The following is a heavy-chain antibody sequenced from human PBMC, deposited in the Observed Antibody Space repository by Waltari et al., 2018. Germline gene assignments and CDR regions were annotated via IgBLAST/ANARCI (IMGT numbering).Heavy chain of an antibody. Sequence: QLQLQESGPGLVKPSETLSITCTVSGGSITNSDYYWGWIRQPPGKGLEWIGAIYYAGNAYYNPSIMSRGTISVDTSKNQFSLKLSSVTAADTAVYYCARQGASSWFYVTFDYWGQGTLVPVSS. V-gene: IGHV4-39*01. CDR2: IYYAGNA. D-gene: IGHD6-13*01. CDR1: GGSITNSDYY. J-gene: IGHJ4*02. CDR3: ARQGASSWFYVTFDY.